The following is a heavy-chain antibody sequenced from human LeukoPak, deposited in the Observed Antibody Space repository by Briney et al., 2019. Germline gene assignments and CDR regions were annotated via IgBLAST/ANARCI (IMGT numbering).Heavy chain of an antibody. CDR2: TWYDGTNK. CDR3: ARVHWGNYYLNAFDI. V-gene: IGHV3-33*01. D-gene: IGHD3-10*01. CDR1: GFTFSSYG. J-gene: IGHJ3*02. Sequence: PGGSLRLSCAASGFTFSSYGMHWVRQAPGKGLEWVAVTWYDGTNKYYADSVKGRFTISRDNPKNTLYLQMNSLRVEDTAVYYCARVHWGNYYLNAFDIWGQGTMVTVSS.